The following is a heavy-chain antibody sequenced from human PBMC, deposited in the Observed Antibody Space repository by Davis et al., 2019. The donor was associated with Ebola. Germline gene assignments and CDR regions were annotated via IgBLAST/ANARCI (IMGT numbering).Heavy chain of an antibody. CDR1: GGSISSSSYY. Sequence: MPSETLSLTCTVSGGSISSSSYYWGWIRQPPGKGLEWIGSIYYSGSTYYNPSLKSRVTISVDTSKNQFSLKLSSVTAADTAVYYCARDGWGYCSGGSCYRFGYYYGMDVWGQGTTVTVSS. J-gene: IGHJ6*02. CDR3: ARDGWGYCSGGSCYRFGYYYGMDV. V-gene: IGHV4-39*02. D-gene: IGHD2-15*01. CDR2: IYYSGST.